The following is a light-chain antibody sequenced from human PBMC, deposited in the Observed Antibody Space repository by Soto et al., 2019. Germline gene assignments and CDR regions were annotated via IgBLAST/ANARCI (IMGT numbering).Light chain of an antibody. Sequence: GDRVTITCRASQSISSWLAWYQQKPGKAPKLLIYDASSLESGVPSRFSGSGSGTEFTLTISSLQPDDFATYYCQQYHSYPITFGQGTRLEIK. CDR3: QQYHSYPIT. CDR2: DAS. J-gene: IGKJ5*01. V-gene: IGKV1-5*01. CDR1: QSISSW.